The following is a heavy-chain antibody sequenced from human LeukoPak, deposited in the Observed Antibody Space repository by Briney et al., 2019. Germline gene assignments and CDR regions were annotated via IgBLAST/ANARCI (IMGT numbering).Heavy chain of an antibody. CDR1: EFTFSSYA. J-gene: IGHJ3*02. CDR3: AKDSQADAFDI. CDR2: ISGGGSST. V-gene: IGHV3-23*01. Sequence: GGSLRLSCAASEFTFSSYAMSWVRQAPGKGLEWVSVISGGGSSTYYAASVKGRFTISSDNSKNTLYPQMNSLRAEDTALYYCAKDSQADAFDICGQGTMVTVSS.